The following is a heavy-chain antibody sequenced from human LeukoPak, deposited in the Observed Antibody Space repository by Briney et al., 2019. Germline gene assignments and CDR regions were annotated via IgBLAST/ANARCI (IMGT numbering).Heavy chain of an antibody. V-gene: IGHV3-23*01. CDR2: ISVSGGST. CDR3: ANRGVGYYYMDV. CDR1: GFPFSTYA. D-gene: IGHD2-15*01. J-gene: IGHJ6*03. Sequence: GGSLRLSCAASGFPFSTYAMTCVRQAPGEGLEWVSSISVSGGSTYYADPAKGRFTISRDNPKNTVYLQMNSLRAEDTAVYYCANRGVGYYYMDVWGKGTTVTVSS.